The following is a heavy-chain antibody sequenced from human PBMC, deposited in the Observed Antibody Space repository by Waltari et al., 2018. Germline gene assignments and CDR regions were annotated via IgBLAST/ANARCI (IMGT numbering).Heavy chain of an antibody. D-gene: IGHD3-22*01. CDR3: ARDWGGGGYYDSSGSDY. V-gene: IGHV3-33*01. CDR2: MWYDGSNK. CDR1: GFPFSIYG. Sequence: QVQLVESGGGVVQPGRSLRLSCAASGFPFSIYGMPWVRQAPGRGRGGVAFMWYDGSNKSYADSVKGRFTISRDNSKNTLYLKMNSLRAEDTAVYYCARDWGGGGYYDSSGSDYWGQGTLVTVSS. J-gene: IGHJ4*02.